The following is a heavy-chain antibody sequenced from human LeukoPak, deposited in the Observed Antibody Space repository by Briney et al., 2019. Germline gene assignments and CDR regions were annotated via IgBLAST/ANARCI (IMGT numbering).Heavy chain of an antibody. V-gene: IGHV4-39*01. CDR1: SGSISSSSYS. J-gene: IGHJ4*02. CDR2: IYCSGST. Sequence: SETLSLTCTVSSGSISSSSYSWGWIRQPPGKGLEWIGSIYCSGSTYYNPSLKSRVTISVDTSKNQFSLKLSSVTAADTAVYYCARLGGSGSYYLVGYWGQGTLVTVSS. D-gene: IGHD3-10*01. CDR3: ARLGGSGSYYLVGY.